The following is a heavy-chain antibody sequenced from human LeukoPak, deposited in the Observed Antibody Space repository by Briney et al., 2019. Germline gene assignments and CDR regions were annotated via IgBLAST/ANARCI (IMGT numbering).Heavy chain of an antibody. J-gene: IGHJ5*02. CDR2: INHSGST. D-gene: IGHD3-22*01. CDR3: ARSMLVVTNWFDP. V-gene: IGHV4-34*01. CDR1: GGSFSGYY. Sequence: SETLSLTCAVYGGSFSGYYWSWIRQPPGKGLEWIGEINHSGSTNYNPSLKSRVTISVDTSKNQFSLKLTSVAAADTAVYYCARSMLVVTNWFDPWGQGTLVTVSS.